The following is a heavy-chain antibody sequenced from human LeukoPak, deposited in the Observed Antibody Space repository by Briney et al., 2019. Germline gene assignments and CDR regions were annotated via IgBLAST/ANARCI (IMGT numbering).Heavy chain of an antibody. CDR3: ASSIAVAGTFALDY. V-gene: IGHV3-21*04. J-gene: IGHJ4*02. CDR1: GFTFSSYS. CDR2: ISSSSSYI. Sequence: GGSLRLSCAASGFTFSSYSMNWVRQAPGKGLEWVSSISSSSSYIYYADSVKGRFTISRDNAKNSLYLQMNSLRAEDTAVYYCASSIAVAGTFALDYWGQGTLVTVSS. D-gene: IGHD6-19*01.